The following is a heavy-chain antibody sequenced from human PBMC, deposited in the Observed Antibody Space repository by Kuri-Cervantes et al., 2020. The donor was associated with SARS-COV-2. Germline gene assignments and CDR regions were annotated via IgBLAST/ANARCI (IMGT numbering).Heavy chain of an antibody. J-gene: IGHJ5*02. V-gene: IGHV3-43*01. CDR2: ISWDGGST. CDR1: GFTFSNYS. Sequence: GESLKISCAASGFTFSNYSMNWVRQAPGKGLEWVSLISWDGGSTYYADSVKGRFTISRDNSKNSLYLQMNSLRTEDTALYYCAKSYGDYVPWFDPWGQGTLVTVSS. CDR3: AKSYGDYVPWFDP. D-gene: IGHD4-17*01.